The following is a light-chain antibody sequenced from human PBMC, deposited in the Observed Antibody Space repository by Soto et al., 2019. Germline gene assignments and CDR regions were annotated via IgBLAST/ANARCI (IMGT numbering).Light chain of an antibody. V-gene: IGLV2-23*01. Sequence: QSALTQPASMSGSPGQSITISCTGTSSDVGTYNLVSWYQQHPGKAPKLIISEGNKRPSGVSNRFSGSNSGNTASLTISGLQAEDEADYHCCSFAGGRPVLFGGGTKLTVL. J-gene: IGLJ2*01. CDR3: CSFAGGRPVL. CDR2: EGN. CDR1: SSDVGTYNL.